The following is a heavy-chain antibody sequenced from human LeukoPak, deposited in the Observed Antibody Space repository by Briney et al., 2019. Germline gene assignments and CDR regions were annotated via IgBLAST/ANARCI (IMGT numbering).Heavy chain of an antibody. D-gene: IGHD3-3*01. CDR1: GFTFNNYG. CDR2: ISFDGSDK. V-gene: IGHV3-30*03. J-gene: IGHJ5*02. CDR3: ARTTLWSGYHNWFDP. Sequence: PGRSLRLSCAASGFTFNNYGMHWVRQAPGKGLECVAVISFDGSDKYYADSVKGRFSISRDNSKNTLYLQMNSLRAEDTAVYYCARTTLWSGYHNWFDPWGQGTLVTVSS.